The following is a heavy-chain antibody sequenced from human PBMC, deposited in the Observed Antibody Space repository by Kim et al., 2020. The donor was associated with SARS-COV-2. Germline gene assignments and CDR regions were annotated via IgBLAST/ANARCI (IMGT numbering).Heavy chain of an antibody. CDR2: INHSGST. CDR3: ARPGRSLYGSGRRGMDV. D-gene: IGHD3-10*01. V-gene: IGHV4-34*01. CDR1: GGSFSGYY. Sequence: SETLSLTCAVYGGSFSGYYWSWIRQPPGKGLEWIGEINHSGSTNYNPSLKSRVTISVDTSKNQFSLKLSSVTAADTAVYYCARPGRSLYGSGRRGMDVWGQGTTVTVSS. J-gene: IGHJ6*02.